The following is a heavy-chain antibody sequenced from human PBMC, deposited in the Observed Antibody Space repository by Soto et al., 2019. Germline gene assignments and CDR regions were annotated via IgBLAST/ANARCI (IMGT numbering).Heavy chain of an antibody. CDR1: GFTFSSYA. D-gene: IGHD2-15*01. V-gene: IGHV3-23*01. Sequence: EVQLLESGGGLVQPGGSLRLSCAASGFTFSSYAMSWVRQAPGKGLEWVSAISGSGGSTYYADSVKGRFTISRDNSKNTLYLQMNSLRAEDTAVYYCAKLRVVVVVAATLGWFDPWGQGTLVTVSS. CDR3: AKLRVVVVVAATLGWFDP. CDR2: ISGSGGST. J-gene: IGHJ5*02.